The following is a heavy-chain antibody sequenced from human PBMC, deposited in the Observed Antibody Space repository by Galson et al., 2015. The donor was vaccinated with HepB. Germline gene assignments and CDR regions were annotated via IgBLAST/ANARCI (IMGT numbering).Heavy chain of an antibody. CDR1: GGSISSYY. V-gene: IGHV4-59*08. CDR2: IYYSGST. J-gene: IGHJ3*02. CDR3: ARQTTHYDILTGYRARDAFDI. Sequence: TLSLTCTVSGGSISSYYWSWIRQPPGKGLEWIGYIYYSGSTNYNPSLKSRVTISVDTSKNQFSLKLSSVTAADTAVYYCARQTTHYDILTGYRARDAFDIWGQGTMVTVSS. D-gene: IGHD3-9*01.